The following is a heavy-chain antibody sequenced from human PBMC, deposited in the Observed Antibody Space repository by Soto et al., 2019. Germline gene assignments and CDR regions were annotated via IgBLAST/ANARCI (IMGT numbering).Heavy chain of an antibody. CDR3: ARGRGDGYNWGYYFDY. CDR1: GFTFSSYD. J-gene: IGHJ4*02. Sequence: GGSLRLSCAASGFTFSSYDMHWVRQATGKGLEWVSAIGTAGDTYYPGCVKGRFTISRENAKNSLYLQMNSLRAGDTAVYYCARGRGDGYNWGYYFDYWGQGTLVTVSS. CDR2: IGTAGDT. V-gene: IGHV3-13*01. D-gene: IGHD5-12*01.